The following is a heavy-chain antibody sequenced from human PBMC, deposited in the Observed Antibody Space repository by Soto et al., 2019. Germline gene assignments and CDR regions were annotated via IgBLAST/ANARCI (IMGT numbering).Heavy chain of an antibody. CDR3: ERGGEGYHLGAVY. CDR2: IIPKLGSA. V-gene: IGHV1-69*13. CDR1: GYTFTSDG. D-gene: IGHD4-17*01. J-gene: IGHJ4*02. Sequence: SVNVSCKASGYTFTSDGISWVRQAPGQGLEWMGGIIPKLGSANYAQKFQGRVTITADESTNIVYMELRSLRSDEPAAQYCERGGEGYHLGAVYWRQGRTVTVSS.